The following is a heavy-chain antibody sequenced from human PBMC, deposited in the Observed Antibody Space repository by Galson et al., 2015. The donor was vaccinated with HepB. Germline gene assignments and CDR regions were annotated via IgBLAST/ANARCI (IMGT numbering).Heavy chain of an antibody. V-gene: IGHV1-3*01. J-gene: IGHJ4*02. D-gene: IGHD1-26*01. CDR2: INAGNGNT. Sequence: SVKVSCKASGYTFTSYAMHWVRQAPGQRLEWMGWINAGNGNTKYSQKFQGRVTITRDTSASAAYMELSSLRSEDTAAYYCARRTLKAPPIEYYFDYWGQGTLVTVSS. CDR1: GYTFTSYA. CDR3: ARRTLKAPPIEYYFDY.